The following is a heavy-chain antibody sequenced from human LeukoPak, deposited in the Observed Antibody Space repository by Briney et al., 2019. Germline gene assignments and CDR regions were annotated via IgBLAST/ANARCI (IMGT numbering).Heavy chain of an antibody. CDR1: GGSFSGYY. CDR3: ARHATVTSFTFAY. CDR2: IYYSGNT. Sequence: SETLSLTCAVYGGSFSGYYWSWIRQPPEKGLEWIGSIYYSGNTYYNPSLKSRVTISIDTSKNQFSLNLNSVTAADTAVYYCARHATVTSFTFAYWGQGTLLTVSS. J-gene: IGHJ4*02. D-gene: IGHD4-17*01. V-gene: IGHV4-34*01.